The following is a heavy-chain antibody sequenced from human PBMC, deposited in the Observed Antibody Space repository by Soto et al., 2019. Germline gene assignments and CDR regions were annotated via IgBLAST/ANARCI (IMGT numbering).Heavy chain of an antibody. CDR1: GYTFTSYE. J-gene: IGHJ4*02. V-gene: IGHV1-8*01. D-gene: IGHD1-26*01. Sequence: QVQLVQSGTEVKKPGASVKVSCKASGYTFTSYEINWVRQATGQGLEWMGWMNPNSGNTGYAQKFQGRVTMTRNTSIGTAYMELSSLRSEDTAVYYCARGMWELPLPHDYWGQGTLVTVSS. CDR3: ARGMWELPLPHDY. CDR2: MNPNSGNT.